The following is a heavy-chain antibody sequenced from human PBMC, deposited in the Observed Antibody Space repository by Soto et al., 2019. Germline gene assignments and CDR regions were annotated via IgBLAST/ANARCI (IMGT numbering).Heavy chain of an antibody. Sequence: GGSLRLSCIASGFTFSSFGMTWVRQAPGKGLEWVSTVNGGGDSTHYADSVKGRFSIFRDNSKNTVYLQMNSLRAEDTAIYYCVKDVGYGFILFDYWGQGTLVTVSS. CDR1: GFTFSSFG. V-gene: IGHV3-23*01. CDR3: VKDVGYGFILFDY. J-gene: IGHJ4*02. D-gene: IGHD3-10*01. CDR2: VNGGGDST.